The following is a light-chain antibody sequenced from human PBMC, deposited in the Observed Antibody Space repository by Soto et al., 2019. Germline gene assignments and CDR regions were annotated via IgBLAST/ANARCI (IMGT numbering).Light chain of an antibody. CDR3: QQYGRSPYT. Sequence: EIVLTQSPGTLSLSPGERATLSCRASQSISSTYFAWYQQKPGQAPRLLIYEATSRATGIPDRFSGGGSGTGFTLTIDRLEPEDFAVYYCQQYGRSPYTFGQGTKLEIK. CDR1: QSISSTY. V-gene: IGKV3-20*01. CDR2: EAT. J-gene: IGKJ2*01.